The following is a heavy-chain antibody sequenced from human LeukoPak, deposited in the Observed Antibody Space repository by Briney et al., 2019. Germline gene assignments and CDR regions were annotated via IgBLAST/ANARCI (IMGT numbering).Heavy chain of an antibody. V-gene: IGHV4-39*01. D-gene: IGHD6-13*01. CDR2: LYSSGNT. CDR1: GGSISSSNYY. CDR3: ARTASEYSISWID. J-gene: IGHJ1*01. Sequence: SETLSLTCTVSGGSISSSNYYWGWIRQPPGKWLEWIGSLYSSGNTYYNPSLKSRVTISVDSSKNQFSLKLTSVTAADTAVYYCARTASEYSISWIDWGQGTLVTVSS.